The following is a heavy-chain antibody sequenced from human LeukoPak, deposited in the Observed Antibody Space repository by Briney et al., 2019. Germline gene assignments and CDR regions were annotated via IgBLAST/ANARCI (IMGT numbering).Heavy chain of an antibody. CDR2: IYYSGST. CDR3: ARDMESGAYYYDSSGYYAGSHTAGFDP. V-gene: IGHV4-59*11. D-gene: IGHD3-22*01. CDR1: GGPISRHY. J-gene: IGHJ5*02. Sequence: SETLSLTCTVSGGPISRHYWSWIRQPPGEGLEGNGDIYYSGSTNYNPSLQSRVTISVDTSKNQFSLKMSSVTAADTAVYYCARDMESGAYYYDSSGYYAGSHTAGFDPWGQGTLVTVSS.